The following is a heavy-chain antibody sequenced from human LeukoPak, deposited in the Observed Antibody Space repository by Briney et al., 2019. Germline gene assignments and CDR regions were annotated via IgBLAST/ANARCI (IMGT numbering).Heavy chain of an antibody. D-gene: IGHD1-26*01. Sequence: PSETLSLTCTVSGGSISSYYWSWIRQPPGKGLEWIGYIYYSGSTNYNPSLKSRVTISVDTSKNQFSLKLSSVTAADTAVYYCARCRGSGNYFDYWGQGTLVTVSS. CDR1: GGSISSYY. CDR3: ARCRGSGNYFDY. V-gene: IGHV4-59*08. J-gene: IGHJ4*02. CDR2: IYYSGST.